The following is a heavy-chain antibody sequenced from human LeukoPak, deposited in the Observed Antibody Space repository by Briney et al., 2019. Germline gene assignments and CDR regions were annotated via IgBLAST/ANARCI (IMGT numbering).Heavy chain of an antibody. D-gene: IGHD3-22*01. V-gene: IGHV3-23*01. Sequence: GGSLRLSCAASGFTFSNYAMSWVRQAPGKGLELVSAISGNGGGTYYADSVKGRFTISRDNSKNTLYLQMKSLRAEDTAVYYCAKGTKVIVVDNYFDYWGQGTLVTVSS. CDR3: AKGTKVIVVDNYFDY. CDR1: GFTFSNYA. J-gene: IGHJ4*02. CDR2: ISGNGGGT.